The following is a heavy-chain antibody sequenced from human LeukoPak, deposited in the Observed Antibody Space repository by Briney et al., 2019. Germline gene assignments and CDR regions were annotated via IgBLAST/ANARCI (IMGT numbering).Heavy chain of an antibody. Sequence: SETLSLTCAVYGGSFSGYYWSWIRQPPGKGLEWIGEINHSGSTNYNPSLKSRVTISVDTSKNQFSLKLSSVTAADTAVYYCAQAQSTQSLYTTAWGSYGERRYYFDYWGQGTLVTVSS. CDR1: GGSFSGYY. CDR3: AQAQSTQSLYTTAWGSYGERRYYFDY. D-gene: IGHD3-16*01. CDR2: INHSGST. V-gene: IGHV4-34*01. J-gene: IGHJ4*02.